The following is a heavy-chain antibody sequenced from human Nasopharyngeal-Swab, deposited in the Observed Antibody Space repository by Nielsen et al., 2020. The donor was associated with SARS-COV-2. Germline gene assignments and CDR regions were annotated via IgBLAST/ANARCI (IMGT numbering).Heavy chain of an antibody. CDR2: IIPIFGTA. CDR1: GGTFSSYA. V-gene: IGHV1-69*13. Sequence: SVKACCKASGGTFSSYAISWARQAAGQGVEWMGGIIPIFGTANHAQKFQGRVTISADESTSTAYMELSSLRSEDTAVYYCARETLDNYDLPLGMDVWGQGTTVTVSS. J-gene: IGHJ6*02. CDR3: ARETLDNYDLPLGMDV. D-gene: IGHD3-3*01.